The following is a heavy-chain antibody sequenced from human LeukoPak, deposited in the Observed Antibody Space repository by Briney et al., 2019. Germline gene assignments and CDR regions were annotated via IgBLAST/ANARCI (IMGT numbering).Heavy chain of an antibody. D-gene: IGHD2-2*01. Sequence: GRSLRLSCAASGFTFDDYAMHWVRHAPGKGLEWVSGISWNSGSIGYADSVKGRFTISRDNAKNSLYLQMNSLRAEDTALYYFAKGWDKYQLLSKNWFDPWGQGTLVTVSS. J-gene: IGHJ5*02. CDR2: ISWNSGSI. V-gene: IGHV3-9*01. CDR1: GFTFDDYA. CDR3: AKGWDKYQLLSKNWFDP.